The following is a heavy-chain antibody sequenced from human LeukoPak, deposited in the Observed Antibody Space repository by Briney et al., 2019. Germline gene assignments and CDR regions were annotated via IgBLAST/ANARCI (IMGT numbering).Heavy chain of an antibody. D-gene: IGHD2-2*01. CDR2: ISGSGGST. J-gene: IGHJ6*04. CDR1: GFTFSSYA. Sequence: GGSLRLSCAASGFTFSSYAMSWVRQAPGKGLEWVSAISGSGGSTYYADSAKGRFTISRDNSKNTLYLQMNSLRAEDTAVYYCAKELIVVVPAAAYGMDVWGKGTTVTVSS. V-gene: IGHV3-23*01. CDR3: AKELIVVVPAAAYGMDV.